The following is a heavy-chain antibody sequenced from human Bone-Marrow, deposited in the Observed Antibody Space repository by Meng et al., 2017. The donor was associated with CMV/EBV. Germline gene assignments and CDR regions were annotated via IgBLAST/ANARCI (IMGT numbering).Heavy chain of an antibody. J-gene: IGHJ6*02. D-gene: IGHD3-3*01. CDR3: ARVKSLKAIFGVEAGSMDF. V-gene: IGHV3-23*01. Sequence: GESLKISCAASGFTLSSYAMSWVRQAPGKGLEWVSAISGSGGSTYYADSVKGRFTISRDNSKNTLYLQMNSLRTDDTAVYYCARVKSLKAIFGVEAGSMDFWGQGTTVTVSS. CDR2: ISGSGGST. CDR1: GFTLSSYA.